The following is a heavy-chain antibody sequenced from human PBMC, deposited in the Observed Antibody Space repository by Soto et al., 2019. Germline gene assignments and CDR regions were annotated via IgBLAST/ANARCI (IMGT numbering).Heavy chain of an antibody. D-gene: IGHD6-6*01. Sequence: SETLSLTCTVSGGCISSSSYYWGWIRQPPGKGLEWIGSIYYSGSTYYNPSLKSRVTISVDTSKSQFSLRLSSVTAADTAVYYCARHSYSTSPFDYWGQGILVTVSS. CDR2: IYYSGST. CDR3: ARHSYSTSPFDY. CDR1: GGCISSSSYY. V-gene: IGHV4-39*01. J-gene: IGHJ4*02.